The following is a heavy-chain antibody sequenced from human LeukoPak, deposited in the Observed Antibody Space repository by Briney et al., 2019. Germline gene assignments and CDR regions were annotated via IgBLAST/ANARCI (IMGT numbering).Heavy chain of an antibody. CDR3: ARDRGGTYFDY. CDR1: GFTVGRNY. V-gene: IGHV3-53*01. Sequence: PGGSLRLSCAASGFTVGRNYMNWVRQAPGKWLEWVSVIYSGGSTYYADSVRGRFSISRDNSKNTVLLQMNSLRTEDTAVYYCARDRGGTYFDYWGQGILVTVSS. D-gene: IGHD1-26*01. CDR2: IYSGGST. J-gene: IGHJ4*02.